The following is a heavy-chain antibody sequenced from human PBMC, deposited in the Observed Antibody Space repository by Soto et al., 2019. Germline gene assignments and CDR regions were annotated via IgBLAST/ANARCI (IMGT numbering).Heavy chain of an antibody. V-gene: IGHV5-51*01. D-gene: IGHD3-9*01. CDR1: GFSFTNYC. J-gene: IGHJ6*02. Sequence: EVQLVQSGAEVKKPGESLKISCKGSGFSFTNYCIGWLRQMPGKGLEWMGIINPDDSDTRYRPSFQGQVTTSVDKSISTAYLQWSSLKASDTAMYYCARPGRVAFDPGYYYFYSGMDVWGQGTTVTVSS. CDR2: INPDDSDT. CDR3: ARPGRVAFDPGYYYFYSGMDV.